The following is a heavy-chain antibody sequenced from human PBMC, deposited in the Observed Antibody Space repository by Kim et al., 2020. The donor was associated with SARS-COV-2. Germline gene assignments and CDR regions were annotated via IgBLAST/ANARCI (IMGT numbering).Heavy chain of an antibody. Sequence: SETLSLTCAVYGGSFSGYYWSWIRQPPGKGLEWIGEINHSGSTNYNPSLKSRVTISVDTSKNQFSLKLSSVTAADTAVYYCARGSVDVLWNLPPRKAFDIWCQGTMVTVSS. V-gene: IGHV4-34*01. CDR3: ARGSVDVLWNLPPRKAFDI. CDR1: GGSFSGYY. J-gene: IGHJ3*02. CDR2: INHSGST. D-gene: IGHD1-1*01.